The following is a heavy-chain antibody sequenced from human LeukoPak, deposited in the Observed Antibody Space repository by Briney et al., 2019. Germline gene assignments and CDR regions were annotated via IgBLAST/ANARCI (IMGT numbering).Heavy chain of an antibody. J-gene: IGHJ4*02. Sequence: ASVKVSCKASGYTFTGYYMHWVRQAPGQGLEWMGWINPNSGGTNYAQKFQGWVTMTRDTSISTAYMELSRLRSDDTAVYYCARSNSSGWYEITFDYWGQGTLVTVPS. CDR3: ARSNSSGWYEITFDY. D-gene: IGHD6-19*01. CDR2: INPNSGGT. CDR1: GYTFTGYY. V-gene: IGHV1-2*04.